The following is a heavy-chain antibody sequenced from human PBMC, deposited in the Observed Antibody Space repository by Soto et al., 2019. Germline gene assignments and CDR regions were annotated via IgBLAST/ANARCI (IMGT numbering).Heavy chain of an antibody. CDR1: GGSISSSSYY. CDR2: IYYSGST. CDR3: ARGIQLWLGRSGYFDY. J-gene: IGHJ4*02. D-gene: IGHD5-18*01. V-gene: IGHV4-39*01. Sequence: QLQLQESGPGLVKPSETLSLTCTVSGGSISSSSYYWGWIRQPPGKGLEWIGSIYYSGSTYYNPSLKSRVTISVDTSKIQFSLKLSSVTAADTAVYYCARGIQLWLGRSGYFDYWGQGTLVTVSS.